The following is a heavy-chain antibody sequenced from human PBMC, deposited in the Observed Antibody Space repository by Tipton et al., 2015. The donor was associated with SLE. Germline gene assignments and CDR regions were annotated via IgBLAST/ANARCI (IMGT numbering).Heavy chain of an antibody. CDR2: LNYNGGA. Sequence: LRLSCTVSGGSISSYYWSWIRQPPGKGLEWIGYLNYNGGATYSPSLKSRVTTSVDTSKNQFSLNLNSVTAADTAVYYCARIAIAPAMGEYYFDSWGQGTLVTVSS. CDR3: ARIAIAPAMGEYYFDS. D-gene: IGHD2-2*01. CDR1: GGSISSYY. J-gene: IGHJ4*02. V-gene: IGHV4-59*08.